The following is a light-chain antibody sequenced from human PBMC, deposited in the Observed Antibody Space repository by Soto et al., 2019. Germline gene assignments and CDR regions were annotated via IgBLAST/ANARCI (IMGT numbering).Light chain of an antibody. Sequence: IRMTQSPSSLSASTGDRVTITCRASKGISSYLAWYQQKPGKAPKLLIYAASTLQSGVPSRFSGSGSGTDFTLTISCLQSEDFATYYCQQYYSYPITFGQGTRLEIK. J-gene: IGKJ5*01. V-gene: IGKV1-8*01. CDR3: QQYYSYPIT. CDR2: AAS. CDR1: KGISSY.